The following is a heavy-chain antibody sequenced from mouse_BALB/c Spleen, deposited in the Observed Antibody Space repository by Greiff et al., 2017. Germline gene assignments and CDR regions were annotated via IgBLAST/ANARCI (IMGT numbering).Heavy chain of an antibody. CDR2: IDPENGNT. CDR3: ARRGVRLGYYYAMDY. V-gene: IGHV14-1*02. J-gene: IGHJ4*01. D-gene: IGHD2-14*01. Sequence: VQLQQSGAELVRPGALVKLSCKASGFNIKDYYMYWVKQRPEQGLEWIGWIDPENGNTIYDPKFQGKASITADTSSNTAYLQLSSLTSEDTAVYYCARRGVRLGYYYAMDYWGQGTSVTVSS. CDR1: GFNIKDYY.